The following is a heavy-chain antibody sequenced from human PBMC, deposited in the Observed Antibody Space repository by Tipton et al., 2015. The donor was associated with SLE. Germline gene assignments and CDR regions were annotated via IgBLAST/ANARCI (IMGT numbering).Heavy chain of an antibody. CDR1: GGSFSGYY. V-gene: IGHV4-59*01. Sequence: TLSLTCAVYGGSFSGYYWSWIRQPPGKGLEWIGYIYHSGSTNYNPSFKSRVTISEDTSKNQFSLKLNSVTAADTAVYYCARGGGFDAFDLWGRGTMVTVSS. D-gene: IGHD3-16*01. CDR3: ARGGGFDAFDL. CDR2: IYHSGST. J-gene: IGHJ3*01.